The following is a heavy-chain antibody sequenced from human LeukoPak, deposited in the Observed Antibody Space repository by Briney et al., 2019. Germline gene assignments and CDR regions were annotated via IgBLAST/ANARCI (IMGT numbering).Heavy chain of an antibody. CDR2: IVVGSGNT. CDR1: GFTFTSSA. V-gene: IGHV1-58*01. CDR3: AAGALEWLPHYYMDV. D-gene: IGHD3-3*01. J-gene: IGHJ6*03. Sequence: SVKVSCKASGFTFTSSAVQWVRQARGQRLEWIGWIVVGSGNTNYAQKFQERVTITRDMSTSTAYMELSSLRSEDTAVYYCAAGALEWLPHYYMDVWGKGTTVTVSS.